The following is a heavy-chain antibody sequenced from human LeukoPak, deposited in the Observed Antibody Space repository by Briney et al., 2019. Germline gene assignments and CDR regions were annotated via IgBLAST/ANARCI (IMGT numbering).Heavy chain of an antibody. CDR2: IYHSGST. V-gene: IGHV4-30-2*01. Sequence: PSETLSLTYTVSGGSISSGGYYWSWIRQPPGKGLEWIGYIYHSGSTYYNPSLKSRVTISVDRSKNQFSLKLSSVTAADTAVYYCARGRLVGATTGAFDIWGQGTMVTVSS. J-gene: IGHJ3*02. CDR3: ARGRLVGATTGAFDI. CDR1: GGSISSGGYY. D-gene: IGHD1-26*01.